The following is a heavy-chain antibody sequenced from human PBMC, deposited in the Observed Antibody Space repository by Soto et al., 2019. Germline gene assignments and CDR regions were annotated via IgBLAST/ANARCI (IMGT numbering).Heavy chain of an antibody. CDR1: GYTFTNYY. V-gene: IGHV1-46*01. Sequence: QVQLMQSGAEVKKPGASVRVSCKASGYTFTNYYVHWVRQAPGQGLEWMGFINPNGGSTTYAQKFQGRFTVTTDTSTRTVYLQLSSLRSEDTAVFYCARSAPYDYWCQGTLVTVSS. CDR3: ARSAPYDY. CDR2: INPNGGST. J-gene: IGHJ4*02.